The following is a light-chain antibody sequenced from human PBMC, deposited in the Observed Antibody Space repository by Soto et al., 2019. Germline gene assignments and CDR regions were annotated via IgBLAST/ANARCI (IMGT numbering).Light chain of an antibody. CDR3: QRYDSFRT. J-gene: IGKJ1*01. V-gene: IGKV3-20*01. CDR2: GAS. Sequence: ETVFTQYTGTLSLSPGERATLSCRASQSVRSNFLAWYQQKPGQAPRLLIYGASNRATGIPDRFSGSGSGTDFTLTITRLEPEDFAMYYCQRYDSFRTFGQGAKVDI. CDR1: QSVRSNF.